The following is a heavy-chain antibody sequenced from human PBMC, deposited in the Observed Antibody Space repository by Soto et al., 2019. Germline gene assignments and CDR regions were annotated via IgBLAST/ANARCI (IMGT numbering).Heavy chain of an antibody. CDR1: GFTFSSYP. D-gene: IGHD3-16*01. V-gene: IGHV3-23*01. CDR2: ITASGYTT. Sequence: EVQLLESGGGLGQPGGSLRVSCAASGFTFSSYPMSWVRQTPGKGLEWVSAITASGYTTTYADSVKGRFIISRDNSKNTLYLKMNSLRAEDTAVYYCAKARESYGAYRPFDYWGQGTLVSVSS. J-gene: IGHJ4*02. CDR3: AKARESYGAYRPFDY.